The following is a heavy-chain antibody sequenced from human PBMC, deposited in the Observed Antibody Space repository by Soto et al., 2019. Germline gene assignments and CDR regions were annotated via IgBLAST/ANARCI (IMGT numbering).Heavy chain of an antibody. CDR1: GGTMNSYY. CDR2: IYSSGST. V-gene: IGHV4-4*07. D-gene: IGHD3-3*01. Sequence: SETLSLTXTVSGGTMNSYYWTWIRQPAGKGLEWIGRIYSSGSTKYNPSLQSRVTMSLDTSKNQFSLRLTSVTAADTAVYYCARGQRFSDWFDPWGQGTLVTVSS. CDR3: ARGQRFSDWFDP. J-gene: IGHJ5*02.